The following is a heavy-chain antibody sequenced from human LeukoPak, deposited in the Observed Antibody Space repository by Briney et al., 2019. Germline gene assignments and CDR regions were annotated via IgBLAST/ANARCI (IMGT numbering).Heavy chain of an antibody. V-gene: IGHV3-30-3*01. Sequence: GRSLRLSCAASGFTFSSYAMHWVRQAPGKGLEWVAVISYDGSNKYYADSVKGRFTISRDNSKNTLYLQMNSLRAEDTAVYYCARDREGKDDNVGGSYRYLYRYYAMDVWGKGTTVTVST. CDR1: GFTFSSYA. J-gene: IGHJ6*04. CDR3: ARDREGKDDNVGGSYRYLYRYYAMDV. CDR2: ISYDGSNK. D-gene: IGHD3-16*02.